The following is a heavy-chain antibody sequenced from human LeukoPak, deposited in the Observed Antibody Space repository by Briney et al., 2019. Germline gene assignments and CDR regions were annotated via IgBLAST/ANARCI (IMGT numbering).Heavy chain of an antibody. J-gene: IGHJ3*02. CDR1: GGSISSYY. D-gene: IGHD5-18*01. V-gene: IGHV4-59*01. CDR2: IHYSGST. Sequence: PSETLSLTCTVSGGSISSYYWSWIRQPPGKGLEWIGYIHYSGSTNYNPSLKSRVTISVDTSKNQFSLKLRSVTAADTAVYYCARYTAMVAFHAHGFDIWGQGTMVTVS. CDR3: ARYTAMVAFHAHGFDI.